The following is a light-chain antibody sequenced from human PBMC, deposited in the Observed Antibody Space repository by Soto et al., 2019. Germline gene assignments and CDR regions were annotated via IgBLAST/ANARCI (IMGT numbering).Light chain of an antibody. CDR3: QQYNRCPLT. CDR2: DIF. Sequence: ELVMTQSPATLSVSPGARATVSCRATQSAGSDLAWYQQQPDQAPRLVIYDIFTSTTGVPTRISGSWSGRGVPLTISSLQSEDLAVYYSQQYNRCPLTFGGGNKVEIK. J-gene: IGKJ4*02. CDR1: QSAGSD. V-gene: IGKV3D-15*01.